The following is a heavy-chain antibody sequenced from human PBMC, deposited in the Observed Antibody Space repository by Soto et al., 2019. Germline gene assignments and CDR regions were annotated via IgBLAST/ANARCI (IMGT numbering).Heavy chain of an antibody. J-gene: IGHJ6*02. CDR3: ASIAAAGDYYYGMDV. D-gene: IGHD6-13*01. Sequence: ASVKVSFKVSGYTLTELSMHWVRQAPGKGLEWMGGFDPEDGETIYAQKFQGRVTMTEDTSTDTAYMELSSLRSEDTAVYYCASIAAAGDYYYGMDVWGQGTTVTVSS. V-gene: IGHV1-24*01. CDR1: GYTLTELS. CDR2: FDPEDGET.